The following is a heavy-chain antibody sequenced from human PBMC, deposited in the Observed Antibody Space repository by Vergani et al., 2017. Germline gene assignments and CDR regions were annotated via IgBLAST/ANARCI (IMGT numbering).Heavy chain of an antibody. J-gene: IGHJ4*02. CDR1: GFTFSSYG. D-gene: IGHD5-12*01. V-gene: IGHV3-30*18. Sequence: QVQLVESGGGLVKPGGSLRLSCAASGFTFSSYGMHWVRQAPGKGLEWVAVISYDGSNKYYADSVKGRFTISRDNSKNTLYLQMNSLRAEDTAVYYCAKLLEDIVATTDYWGQGTLVTVSS. CDR2: ISYDGSNK. CDR3: AKLLEDIVATTDY.